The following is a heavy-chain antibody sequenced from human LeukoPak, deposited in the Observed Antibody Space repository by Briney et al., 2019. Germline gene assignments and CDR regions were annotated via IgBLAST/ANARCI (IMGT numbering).Heavy chain of an antibody. CDR1: GFTFSTYT. Sequence: PGGSLRLSCAASGFTFSTYTMTWVRQAPGKGLEWISSISGDRNTIYHAESVEGRFTISRDNDKNSLFLQMSSLRVEDTALYYCVRVTTSGSYYWAYFDSWGQGTLVTVSS. V-gene: IGHV3-48*01. J-gene: IGHJ4*02. CDR3: VRVTTSGSYYWAYFDS. D-gene: IGHD1-26*01. CDR2: ISGDRNTI.